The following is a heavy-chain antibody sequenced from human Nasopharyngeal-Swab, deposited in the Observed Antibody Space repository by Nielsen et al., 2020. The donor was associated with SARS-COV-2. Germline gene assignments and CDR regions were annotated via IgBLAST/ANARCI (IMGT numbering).Heavy chain of an antibody. CDR2: INPGTVNT. Sequence: ASVKVSCKVSGYTFTNYGIHWVRQAPGQRLERMGWINPGTVNTKYSQKFQGRVTISRDTSASTAYTELSSLRSEDTAVYYCARAPGVDYYYYMDVWGNGTTVTVSS. CDR3: ARAPGVDYYYYMDV. J-gene: IGHJ6*03. CDR1: GYTFTNYG. V-gene: IGHV1-3*01.